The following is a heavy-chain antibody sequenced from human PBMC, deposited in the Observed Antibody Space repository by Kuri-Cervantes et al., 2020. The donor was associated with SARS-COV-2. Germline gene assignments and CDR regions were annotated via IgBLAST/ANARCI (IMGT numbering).Heavy chain of an antibody. CDR1: GYTFTGYY. CDR2: INPNSGGT. V-gene: IGHV1-2*02. Sequence: ASVKVSCKASGYTFTGYYMHQVRQAPGQGLEWMGWINPNSGGTNYAQKFQGRVTMTRDTSISTAYMELSRLRSDDTAVYYCARSAGYCSSTSCPGGAGWLALYNWFDPWGQGTLVTVSS. D-gene: IGHD2-2*01. CDR3: ARSAGYCSSTSCPGGAGWLALYNWFDP. J-gene: IGHJ5*02.